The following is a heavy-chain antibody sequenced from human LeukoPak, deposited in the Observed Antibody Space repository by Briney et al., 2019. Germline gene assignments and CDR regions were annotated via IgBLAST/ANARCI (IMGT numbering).Heavy chain of an antibody. V-gene: IGHV4-59*08. CDR1: GGSISSYY. CDR2: IYYSGST. D-gene: IGHD3-22*01. CDR3: ARLVYYDSSGYPD. J-gene: IGHJ4*02. Sequence: SETLSLTCTVSGGSISSYYWSWIRQPPGKGLEWIGYIYYSGSTNYNPSLKSRVTISVDTSKNQFSLKLSSVTAADTAVYYCARLVYYDSSGYPDWGQGTLVTVSS.